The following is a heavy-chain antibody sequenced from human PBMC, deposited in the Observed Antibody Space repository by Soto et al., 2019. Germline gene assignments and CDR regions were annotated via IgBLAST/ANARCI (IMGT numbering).Heavy chain of an antibody. CDR2: ISYDGSNK. D-gene: IGHD2-15*01. Sequence: PGGSLRLSCAASGFTFSSYGMHWVRQAPGKGLEWVAVISYDGSNKYYADSVKGRFTISRDNSKNTLYLQMNSLRAEDTAVYYCAKDRDSPRPVYYYYYYYMDVWGKGTTVTVSS. V-gene: IGHV3-30*18. J-gene: IGHJ6*03. CDR1: GFTFSSYG. CDR3: AKDRDSPRPVYYYYYYYMDV.